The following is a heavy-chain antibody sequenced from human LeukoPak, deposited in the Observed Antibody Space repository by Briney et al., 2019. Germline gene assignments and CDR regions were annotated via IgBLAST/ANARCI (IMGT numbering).Heavy chain of an antibody. Sequence: ASVKVSCKASGGTFSSYAISWVRQAPGQGLEWMGRIIPILGIANYAQKFQGRVTITADKSTSTAYMELSSLRSEDTAVYYCARDLVDSSGWYVTGYGYWGQGTLVTVSS. CDR3: ARDLVDSSGWYVTGYGY. J-gene: IGHJ4*02. CDR2: IIPILGIA. V-gene: IGHV1-69*04. CDR1: GGTFSSYA. D-gene: IGHD6-19*01.